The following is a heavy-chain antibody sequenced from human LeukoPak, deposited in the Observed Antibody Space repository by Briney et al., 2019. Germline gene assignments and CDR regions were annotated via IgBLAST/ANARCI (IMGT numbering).Heavy chain of an antibody. D-gene: IGHD4/OR15-4a*01. V-gene: IGHV3-23*01. CDR2: ISGSADIT. J-gene: IGHJ4*02. CDR1: GFDFWNYA. CDR3: AKDLTWIPPALLTFDL. Sequence: PGGSLRLSCAASGFDFWNYAMSWLRQAPGKGLQWVSSISGSADITHYADSVKGRFTISRDNSRNTVFLHMNSLRAEDTAVYYCAKDLTWIPPALLTFDLRGQGTLVTVSS.